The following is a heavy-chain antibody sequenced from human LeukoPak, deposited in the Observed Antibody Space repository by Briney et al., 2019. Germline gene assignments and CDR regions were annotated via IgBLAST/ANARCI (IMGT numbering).Heavy chain of an antibody. Sequence: GASVNVSCKASGDTFTGYYMHWVRQAPGQGLEWMGWISPNSGGTNYAQKFQGRVTITGDTSIRTAYMELSSLRSDDTAVYYCARQYCSSTTCFYYFDYWGQGTLVTVSS. V-gene: IGHV1-2*02. CDR3: ARQYCSSTTCFYYFDY. CDR2: ISPNSGGT. D-gene: IGHD2-2*01. CDR1: GDTFTGYY. J-gene: IGHJ4*02.